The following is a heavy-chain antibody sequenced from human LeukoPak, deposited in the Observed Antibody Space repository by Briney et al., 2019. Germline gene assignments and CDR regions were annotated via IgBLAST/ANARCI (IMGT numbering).Heavy chain of an antibody. J-gene: IGHJ6*02. V-gene: IGHV4-39*07. CDR1: GGSISSSSHY. D-gene: IGHD3-10*01. Sequence: SETLSLTCTVSGGSISSSSHYWGWIRQPPGKGLEWIGSIYYSGSTYYNPSLKSRVTISVDTSRNQFSLKLSSVTAADTAVYYCARGFLWFGEISCMDVWGQGTTVTVSS. CDR3: ARGFLWFGEISCMDV. CDR2: IYYSGST.